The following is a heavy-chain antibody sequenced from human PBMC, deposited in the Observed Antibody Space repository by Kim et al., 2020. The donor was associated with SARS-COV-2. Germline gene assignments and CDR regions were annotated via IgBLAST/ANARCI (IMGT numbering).Heavy chain of an antibody. CDR2: IYHSGST. J-gene: IGHJ3*02. D-gene: IGHD3-16*01. Sequence: SETLSLTCAVSGGSISSSNWWSWVRQPPGKGLEWIGEIYHSGSTNYNPSLKSRVTISVDKSKNQFSLKLSSVTAADTAVYYCAREWGGRGADDAFDIWGQGTMVTVSS. V-gene: IGHV4-4*02. CDR3: AREWGGRGADDAFDI. CDR1: GGSISSSNW.